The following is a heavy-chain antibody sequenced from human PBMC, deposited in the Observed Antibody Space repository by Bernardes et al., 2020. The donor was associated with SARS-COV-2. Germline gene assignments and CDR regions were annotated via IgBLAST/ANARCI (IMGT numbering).Heavy chain of an antibody. CDR3: ARGLGSVVPADLDWYFDL. D-gene: IGHD2-2*01. J-gene: IGHJ2*01. CDR2: IYYSGST. V-gene: IGHV4-59*01. CDR1: GGSISSYY. Sequence: SEPLSLTCTVSGGSISSYYWSWIRQPPGKGLEWIGYIYYSGSTNYNPSLKSRVTISVDTSKNQFSLKLSSVTAADTAVYYCARGLGSVVPADLDWYFDLWGRGTLVTVSS.